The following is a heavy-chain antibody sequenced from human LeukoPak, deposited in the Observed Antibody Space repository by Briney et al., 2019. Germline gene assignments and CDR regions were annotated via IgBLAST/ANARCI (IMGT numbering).Heavy chain of an antibody. V-gene: IGHV3-7*01. CDR1: GFTFSTYW. Sequence: GGSLRLSCAASGFTFSTYWMSWVRQAPGKGLEWVADIKEDGSQKHYVDSVKGRFTISRDSAKSSLYLQMNNLRAEDTAVYYCARSPLRRSDSWGQGTLVIVSS. CDR2: IKEDGSQK. CDR3: ARSPLRRSDS. D-gene: IGHD1-14*01. J-gene: IGHJ4*02.